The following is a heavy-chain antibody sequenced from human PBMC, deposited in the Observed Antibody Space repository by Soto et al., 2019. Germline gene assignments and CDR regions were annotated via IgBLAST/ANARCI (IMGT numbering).Heavy chain of an antibody. CDR2: IYYSGST. D-gene: IGHD5-12*01. Sequence: PSETLSLTCTVPGCSISSYYWSWIRQPPGKGLEWIRYIYYSGSTNYNPSLKSRVTISVDTPKNQFSLKLSSVTAADTAVYYCAKRMATKSYYYYGMDVWGQGTTVT. J-gene: IGHJ6*02. CDR1: GCSISSYY. CDR3: AKRMATKSYYYYGMDV. V-gene: IGHV4-59*01.